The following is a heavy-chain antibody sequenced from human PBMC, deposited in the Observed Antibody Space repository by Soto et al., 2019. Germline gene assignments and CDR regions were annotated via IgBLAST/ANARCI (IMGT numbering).Heavy chain of an antibody. CDR3: ARVRQPDYYGSGSYAFDS. Sequence: SETLSLTCAVYGGSFSGYYWSWIRQPPGKGLEWIGEINHSGSTNYNPSLKSRVTISVDTSKNQFSLKLSSVTAADTAVYYCARVRQPDYYGSGSYAFDSWAQGTMVTFSS. CDR2: INHSGST. CDR1: GGSFSGYY. D-gene: IGHD3-10*01. J-gene: IGHJ3*02. V-gene: IGHV4-34*01.